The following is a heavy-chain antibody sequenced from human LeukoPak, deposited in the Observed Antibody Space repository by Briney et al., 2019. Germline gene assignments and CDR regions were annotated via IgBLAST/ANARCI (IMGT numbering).Heavy chain of an antibody. Sequence: ASVKVSCKASGYTFTSYDINWVRQATGQGLEWMGWMNPNSGNTGYAQKFQGRVTMTRNTSIGTAYMELSSLRSEDTAVYYCARAPFLGYCSSTSCDYYYGMDVWGQGTTVTVSS. J-gene: IGHJ6*02. D-gene: IGHD2-2*01. CDR1: GYTFTSYD. CDR2: MNPNSGNT. V-gene: IGHV1-8*01. CDR3: ARAPFLGYCSSTSCDYYYGMDV.